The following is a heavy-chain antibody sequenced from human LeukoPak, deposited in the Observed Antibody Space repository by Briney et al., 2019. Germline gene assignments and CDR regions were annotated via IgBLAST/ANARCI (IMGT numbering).Heavy chain of an antibody. V-gene: IGHV3-30*04. D-gene: IGHD3-3*01. Sequence: GGSLLLSCTASGFTFSSFAMHWVRQAPGKGLDWLSITSHDGTKSSYADSVKGRFSVSRDNSRNVLFLQVNSLKSEDTAVYYCARGASYSFWGGSLPSPLDMWGRGTVVTVSS. CDR1: GFTFSSFA. CDR2: TSHDGTKS. CDR3: ARGASYSFWGGSLPSPLDM. J-gene: IGHJ3*02.